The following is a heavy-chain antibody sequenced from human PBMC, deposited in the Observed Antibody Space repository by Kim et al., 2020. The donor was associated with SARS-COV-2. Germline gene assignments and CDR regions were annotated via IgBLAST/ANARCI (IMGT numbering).Heavy chain of an antibody. J-gene: IGHJ6*03. D-gene: IGHD3-10*01. CDR3: ARAKLVQGVFYYYYYMDV. CDR1: GYTFTGYY. V-gene: IGHV1-8*02. Sequence: ASVKVSCKASGYTFTGYYMHWVRQAPGQGLEWMGWMNPNSGNTGYAQKFQGRVTMTRNTSISTAYMELSSLRSEDTAVYYCARAKLVQGVFYYYYYMDVWGKGTTVTVSS. CDR2: MNPNSGNT.